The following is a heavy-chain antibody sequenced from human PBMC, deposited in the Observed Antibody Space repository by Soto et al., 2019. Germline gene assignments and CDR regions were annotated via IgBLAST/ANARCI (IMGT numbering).Heavy chain of an antibody. J-gene: IGHJ5*02. CDR1: GYTFTSYA. CDR3: AWARWLPDYNWFDP. CDR2: INAGNGNT. V-gene: IGHV1-3*05. D-gene: IGHD3-22*01. Sequence: QVQLVQSGAEEKKPGASVKVSCKASGYTFTSYAMHWLRQAPGQSLEWMGWINAGNGNTKYSQKFQRRVTITRDTSAITAYMELSSLRSEDAAVYYCAWARWLPDYNWFDPWGQGTLVTVSS.